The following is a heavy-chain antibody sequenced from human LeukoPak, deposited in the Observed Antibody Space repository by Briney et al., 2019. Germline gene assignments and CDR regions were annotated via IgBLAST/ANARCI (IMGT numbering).Heavy chain of an antibody. CDR3: AREYYISGSYYSAFDI. CDR1: GFPFSDYY. D-gene: IGHD3-10*01. Sequence: GGSLRLSCAASGFPFSDYYINWIRQAPGKGLEWVSYISGSGTTIYYADSVKGRFTISRDNAKNSLSLQMNSLRAEDTAVYYCAREYYISGSYYSAFDIWGPGTMVTVSS. V-gene: IGHV3-11*04. J-gene: IGHJ3*02. CDR2: ISGSGTTI.